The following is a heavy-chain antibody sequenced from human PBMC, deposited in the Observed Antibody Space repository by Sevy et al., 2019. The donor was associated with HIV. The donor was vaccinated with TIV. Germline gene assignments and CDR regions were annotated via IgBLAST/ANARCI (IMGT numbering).Heavy chain of an antibody. V-gene: IGHV3-23*01. CDR3: AKQPDY. CDR1: SSSFSNYA. CDR2: ISRVGDNT. Sequence: GGSLRLSCVVPSSSFSNYAMSWVRQAPGKGLEWVSAISRVGDNTYYADSVRGRFTISRDNSKNTLFLQMNSLRGGDTGVYFCAKQPDYWGRGTLVTVSS. J-gene: IGHJ4*02.